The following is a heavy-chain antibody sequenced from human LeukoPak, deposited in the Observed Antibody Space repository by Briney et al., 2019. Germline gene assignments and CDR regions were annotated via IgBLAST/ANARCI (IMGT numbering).Heavy chain of an antibody. CDR2: INPNSGGT. CDR3: ARAYGSGTNYYYYYYMDV. J-gene: IGHJ6*03. V-gene: IGHV1-2*02. CDR1: GYTFTGYY. Sequence: ASVKVSCKASGYTFTGYYMHWVRQAPGQGLEWMGWINPNSGGTNYAQKFQGRVTMTRDTSISTAYMELSRLRSDDTAVYYCARAYGSGTNYYYYYYMDVWGKGTTVTVSS. D-gene: IGHD3-10*01.